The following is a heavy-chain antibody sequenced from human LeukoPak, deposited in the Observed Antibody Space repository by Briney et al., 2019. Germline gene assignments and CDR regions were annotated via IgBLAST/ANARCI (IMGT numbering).Heavy chain of an antibody. J-gene: IGHJ3*02. Sequence: GESLKISCKGSGYSFTSYWIGWVRQMPGKGLEWMGIIYPGDSDTRYSPSFQGQVTISADKSISTAYLQWSSLKASDTAMYYCATAYYYGSGTCHWAFDIWGQGTMVTVSS. CDR1: GYSFTSYW. V-gene: IGHV5-51*01. CDR2: IYPGDSDT. D-gene: IGHD3-10*01. CDR3: ATAYYYGSGTCHWAFDI.